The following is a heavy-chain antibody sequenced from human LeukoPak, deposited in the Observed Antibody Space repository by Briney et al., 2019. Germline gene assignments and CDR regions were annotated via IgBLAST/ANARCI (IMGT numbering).Heavy chain of an antibody. CDR1: GYTFTGYY. D-gene: IGHD4-17*01. CDR2: INPNSGGT. Sequence: ASVKVSCKASGYTFTGYYMHWVRQAPGQGLEWMGWINPNSGGTNYAQKFQGRVTMTRDTSISTAYMELSRLRSDDTAVYYCARDLAYAVTTFDYWGQGTLVTVSS. J-gene: IGHJ4*02. CDR3: ARDLAYAVTTFDY. V-gene: IGHV1-2*02.